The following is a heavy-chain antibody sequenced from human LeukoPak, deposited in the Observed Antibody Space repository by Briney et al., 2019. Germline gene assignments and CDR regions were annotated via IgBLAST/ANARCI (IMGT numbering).Heavy chain of an antibody. V-gene: IGHV3-66*01. Sequence: AGGSLRLSCAASGFTVSSNYMSWVRQAPGKGLEWVSVIYSGGSTYYADSVKGRFTISRDNSKNTLYLQMNSLRAEDTAVYYCVRTPEYYDSSGYYLGTWYYFDYWGQGTLVTVSS. CDR3: VRTPEYYDSSGYYLGTWYYFDY. CDR2: IYSGGST. J-gene: IGHJ4*02. D-gene: IGHD3-22*01. CDR1: GFTVSSNY.